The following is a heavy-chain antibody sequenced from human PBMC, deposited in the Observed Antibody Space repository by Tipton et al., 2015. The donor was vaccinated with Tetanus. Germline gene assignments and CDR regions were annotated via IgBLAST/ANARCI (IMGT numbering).Heavy chain of an antibody. D-gene: IGHD3-3*01. CDR2: VYRSGVT. CDR1: GGSMDGFY. J-gene: IGHJ4*02. CDR3: ARANYDFPNKGPFDF. V-gene: IGHV4-4*07. Sequence: LRLSCTVSGGSMDGFYWSWIRQSAGKGLEWIGRVYRSGVTTYNPSLKSRVTMSMDASRNQFSLTLTSATLADTAVYYCARANYDFPNKGPFDFWGQGILVIVSS.